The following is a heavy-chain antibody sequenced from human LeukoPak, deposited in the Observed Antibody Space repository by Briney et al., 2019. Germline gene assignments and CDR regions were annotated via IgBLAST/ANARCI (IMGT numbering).Heavy chain of an antibody. CDR3: ARLDYDFWSGYYTGYGDY. J-gene: IGHJ4*02. CDR1: GGSISSSSYY. D-gene: IGHD3-3*01. CDR2: IYYSGST. V-gene: IGHV4-39*01. Sequence: SETLSLTCTVSGGSISSSSYYWGWIRQPPGKGLEWIGSIYYSGSTYYNPSLKSRVTISVDTSKNQFSLKLSSVTAADTAVYYCARLDYDFWSGYYTGYGDYWGQGTLVTVSS.